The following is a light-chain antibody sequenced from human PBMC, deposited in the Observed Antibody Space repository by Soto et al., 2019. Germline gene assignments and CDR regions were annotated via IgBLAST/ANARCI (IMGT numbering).Light chain of an antibody. J-gene: IGKJ1*01. V-gene: IGKV1-39*01. CDR2: AAS. CDR3: QQSYSTPGT. CDR1: QSISGY. Sequence: DIQMTHSPSSLSASVGDRVTITCRASQSISGYLNWYQQKPGKAPKLLIYAASSLQSGVPSRFSGSGSGTDFTLTISSLQPEDFATYYCQQSYSTPGTFGQGTKVDFK.